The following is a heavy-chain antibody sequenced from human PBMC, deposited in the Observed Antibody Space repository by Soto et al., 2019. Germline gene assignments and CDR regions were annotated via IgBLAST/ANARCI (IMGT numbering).Heavy chain of an antibody. CDR1: SDSISSNKW. Sequence: SETLSLTCAVSSDSISSNKWWSWVRQPPGKGLEWIGEIYHSGSTNYNPSLKSRLTISVDKSKNQFSLKLSSVTAADTAVYYCATYYGVLTGYTFDSWGQGTLVTVSS. V-gene: IGHV4-4*02. D-gene: IGHD3-9*01. CDR2: IYHSGST. CDR3: ATYYGVLTGYTFDS. J-gene: IGHJ4*02.